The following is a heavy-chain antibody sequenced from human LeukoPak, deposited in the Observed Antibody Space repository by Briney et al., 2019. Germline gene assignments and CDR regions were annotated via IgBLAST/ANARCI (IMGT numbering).Heavy chain of an antibody. D-gene: IGHD3-22*01. J-gene: IGHJ4*02. Sequence: GSLRLSCAASGFTFSSYAMSWVRQAPGKGLEWVSAISGSGGSTYYADSVKGRFTISRDNSKNTLYLQMNSLRAEDTAVYYCATFPRYYYDSSGRDDYWGQGTLVTVSS. CDR2: ISGSGGST. CDR1: GFTFSSYA. CDR3: ATFPRYYYDSSGRDDY. V-gene: IGHV3-23*01.